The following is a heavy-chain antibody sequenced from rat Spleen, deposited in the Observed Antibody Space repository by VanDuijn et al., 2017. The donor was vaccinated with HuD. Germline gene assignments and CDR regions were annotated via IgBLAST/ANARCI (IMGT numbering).Heavy chain of an antibody. J-gene: IGHJ3*01. CDR1: GFTFSNYD. V-gene: IGHV5-27*01. CDR2: ISTGGGGT. D-gene: IGHD1-2*01. CDR3: TTDRDYYSSYIPRFAY. Sequence: EVQLVESGGGLVQPGRSLKLSCAASGFTFSNYDMAWVRQAPTKGLEWVASISTGGGGTYYRDSVKGRFTISRDNARSTQYLQMDSLRPEDTATYYCTTDRDYYSSYIPRFAYWGQGTLVTVSS.